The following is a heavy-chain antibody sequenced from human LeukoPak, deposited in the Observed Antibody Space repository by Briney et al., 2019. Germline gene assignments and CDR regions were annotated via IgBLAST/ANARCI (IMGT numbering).Heavy chain of an antibody. CDR3: ARQREYSDSSIDY. CDR2: IYPGDSNT. CDR1: GYSFTTYW. J-gene: IGHJ4*02. D-gene: IGHD6-6*01. Sequence: GESLKISCKGSGYSFTTYWIGWVRQMPGKGLEWMGIIYPGDSNTKYSPSFQGQVTISADKSISTAYLQWSSLKASDTAMYYCARQREYSDSSIDYWGQGTLVTVSS. V-gene: IGHV5-51*01.